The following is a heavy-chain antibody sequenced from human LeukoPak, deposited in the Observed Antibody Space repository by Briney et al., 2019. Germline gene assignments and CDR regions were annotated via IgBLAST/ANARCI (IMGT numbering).Heavy chain of an antibody. J-gene: IGHJ3*02. D-gene: IGHD6-13*01. V-gene: IGHV3-7*03. CDR2: IKQDGSEK. Sequence: GGSLRLSCAASGFTFSSYWMSWVRQAPGKGLEWVASIKQDGSEKYYVDSVKGRFTISRDNAKNSLYLQMNSLRAEDTAVYYCARQQQLTGPSEDDAFDIWGQGTMVTVSS. CDR1: GFTFSSYW. CDR3: ARQQQLTGPSEDDAFDI.